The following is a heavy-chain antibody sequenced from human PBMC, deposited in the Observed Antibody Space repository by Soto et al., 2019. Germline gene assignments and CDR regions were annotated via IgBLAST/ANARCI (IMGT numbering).Heavy chain of an antibody. CDR1: GGSFSGYY. CDR2: INHSGST. D-gene: IGHD3-10*01. CDR3: ARSAGSYYNKGAFDI. J-gene: IGHJ3*02. V-gene: IGHV4-34*01. Sequence: SETLSLTCAVYGGSFSGYYWSWIRQPPGKGLEWIGEINHSGSTNYNPSLKSRVTISVDTSKNQFSLKLSSVTAADTAVFYCARSAGSYYNKGAFDIWGQGTVVTVSS.